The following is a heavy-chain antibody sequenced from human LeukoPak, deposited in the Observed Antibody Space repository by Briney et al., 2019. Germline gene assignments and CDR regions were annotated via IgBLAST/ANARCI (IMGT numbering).Heavy chain of an antibody. V-gene: IGHV4-59*01. Sequence: PSETLSLTCTGSGGSISSYYWSWIRQPPGKGLEWIGYIYYSGSTNYNPSLKSRVTISVDTSKNQFSLKLSSVTAADTAVYYCARAGIAAAVKFDPWGQGTLVTVSS. CDR3: ARAGIAAAVKFDP. J-gene: IGHJ5*02. D-gene: IGHD6-13*01. CDR2: IYYSGST. CDR1: GGSISSYY.